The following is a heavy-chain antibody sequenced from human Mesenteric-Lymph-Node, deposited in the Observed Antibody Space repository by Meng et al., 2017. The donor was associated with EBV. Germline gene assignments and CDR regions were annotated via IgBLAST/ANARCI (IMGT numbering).Heavy chain of an antibody. CDR3: ARRREYSSGWPIDY. V-gene: IGHV4-4*02. D-gene: IGHD6-19*01. CDR1: GCSLTSTSW. J-gene: IGHJ4*02. CDR2: IFHSGIT. Sequence: VPLHAVGPRPCTPSGTLALTSAVSGCSLTSTSWWSWVRQPPGKGLEWIGEIFHSGITNYNPSLKSRITLSVDKSKNLFSLNLSSVTAADTAVYFCARRREYSSGWPIDYWGQGTLVTVSS.